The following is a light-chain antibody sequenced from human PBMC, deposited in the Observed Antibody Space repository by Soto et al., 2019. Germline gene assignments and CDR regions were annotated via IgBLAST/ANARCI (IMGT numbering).Light chain of an antibody. CDR2: KAS. Sequence: DIQMTQSPSTLSASVGDRVTITCRASQSLSSWLAWYQQKPGKAPKLLIYKASSLESGVPSRFSGSESGTEFTLTISSLQPDDFATYYCQQYNRYPYTFGQGTKLEIK. J-gene: IGKJ2*01. CDR1: QSLSSW. CDR3: QQYNRYPYT. V-gene: IGKV1-5*03.